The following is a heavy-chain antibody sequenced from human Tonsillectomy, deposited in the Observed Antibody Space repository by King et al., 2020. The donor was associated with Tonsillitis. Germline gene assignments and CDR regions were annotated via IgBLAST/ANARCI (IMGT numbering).Heavy chain of an antibody. Sequence: VQLVESGGGLVQPGGSLRLSCAASGFTFSSYAMSWVRQAPGKGLEWVSAISGSGGSIYYADSVKGRFTISRDNSKNTLYLQVNSLRAEDTAVYYCAKEYYDILPVYYARPFDYCGQGTLVTVSS. CDR2: ISGSGGSI. CDR1: GFTFSSYA. D-gene: IGHD3-9*01. V-gene: IGHV3-23*04. J-gene: IGHJ4*02. CDR3: AKEYYDILPVYYARPFDY.